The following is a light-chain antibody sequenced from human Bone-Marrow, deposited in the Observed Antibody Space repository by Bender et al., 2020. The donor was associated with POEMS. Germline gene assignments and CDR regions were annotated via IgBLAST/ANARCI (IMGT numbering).Light chain of an antibody. J-gene: IGLJ3*02. Sequence: SYVLTQSPSVSVAPGQTARISCGGNNIGSKSVHWYQQKPGQAPVLVVFDDSDRPSGIPERFSGSKSGTSASLAITGLQAEDEGDYYCQSYDNSLGGWVFGGGTKLTVL. CDR2: DDS. CDR1: NIGSKS. CDR3: QSYDNSLGGWV. V-gene: IGLV3-21*02.